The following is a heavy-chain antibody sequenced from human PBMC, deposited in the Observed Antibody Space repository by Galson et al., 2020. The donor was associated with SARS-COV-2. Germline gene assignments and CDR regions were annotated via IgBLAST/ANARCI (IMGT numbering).Heavy chain of an antibody. V-gene: IGHV4-34*01. CDR1: GGSFSGYY. CDR2: INHSGST. J-gene: IGHJ5*02. Sequence: SETLSLTCAVYGGSFSGYYWSWIRQPPGKGLEWIGEINHSGSTNYNPSLKSRVTISVDTSKNQFSLKLSSVTAADTAVYYCARGTWFDPWGQGTLVTVSS. CDR3: ARGTWFDP.